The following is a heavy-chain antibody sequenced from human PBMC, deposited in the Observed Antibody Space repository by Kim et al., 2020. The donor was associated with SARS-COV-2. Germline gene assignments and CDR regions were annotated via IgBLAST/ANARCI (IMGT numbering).Heavy chain of an antibody. Sequence: GGSLRLSCAASGFTFSSYAMSWVRQAPGKGLEWVSAISGSGGSTYYADSVKGRFTISRDNSKNTLYLQMNSLRAEDTAVYYCAKDKSSGGFHCGGDCYPDAFDIWGQGTMVTVSS. J-gene: IGHJ3*02. V-gene: IGHV3-23*01. D-gene: IGHD2-21*02. CDR2: ISGSGGST. CDR3: AKDKSSGGFHCGGDCYPDAFDI. CDR1: GFTFSSYA.